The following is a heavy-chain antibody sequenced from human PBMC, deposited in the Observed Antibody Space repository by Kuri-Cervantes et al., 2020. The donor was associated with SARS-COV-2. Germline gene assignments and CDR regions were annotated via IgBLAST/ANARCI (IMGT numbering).Heavy chain of an antibody. CDR3: ARDGVKDDYGFSSY. CDR1: GFTFSSYS. V-gene: IGHV3-48*02. D-gene: IGHD4-17*01. CDR2: ISSSSSTI. J-gene: IGHJ4*02. Sequence: LSLTCAASGFTFSSYSMNWVRQAPGKGLEWVSYISSSSSTIYYADSVKVRFTISRDNAKNSLYLQMNSLRDEDTAVYYCARDGVKDDYGFSSYWGQGTLVTVSS.